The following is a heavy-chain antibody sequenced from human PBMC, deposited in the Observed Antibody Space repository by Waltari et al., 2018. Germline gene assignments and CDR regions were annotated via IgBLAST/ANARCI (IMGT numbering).Heavy chain of an antibody. V-gene: IGHV4-59*11. CDR1: GGSISSHY. J-gene: IGHJ4*02. D-gene: IGHD1-20*01. CDR2: IYYSGSA. CDR3: ARDNSVFYYFDY. Sequence: QVQLQESGPGLVKPSETLSLTCTVSGGSISSHYWSWIRQPPGKGLEWIVYIYYSGSANYNPSLKSRVTISVDTSKNQFSLKLSSVTAADTAVYYCARDNSVFYYFDYWGQGTLVTVSS.